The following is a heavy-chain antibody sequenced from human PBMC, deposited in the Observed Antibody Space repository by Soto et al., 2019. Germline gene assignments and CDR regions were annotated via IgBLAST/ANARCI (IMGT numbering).Heavy chain of an antibody. Sequence: GGSLRLSCAASGFTFSSYAMSWVRQAPGKGLEWVSAISGSGGSTYYADSVQGRFTISRDNSKNTLYQQMNSLRAEDPAVYYCAKDVPYSSSSVGAFDIWGQGTMVTVSS. J-gene: IGHJ3*02. CDR1: GFTFSSYA. D-gene: IGHD6-6*01. CDR2: ISGSGGST. V-gene: IGHV3-23*01. CDR3: AKDVPYSSSSVGAFDI.